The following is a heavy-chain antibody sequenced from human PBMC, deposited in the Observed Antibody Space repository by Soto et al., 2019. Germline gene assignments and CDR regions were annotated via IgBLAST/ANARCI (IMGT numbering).Heavy chain of an antibody. Sequence: PSQTLSLTCAISGDSASSNSAAWNWIRQSPSRGLEWLGRTYYRSKWYNDYAVSVKSQITINPDTSKNQFSLQLNSVTPEDTAVYYCARVGWVGSSWKNYYYYGMDVWGQGTTVTVSS. D-gene: IGHD6-13*01. J-gene: IGHJ6*02. CDR1: GDSASSNSAA. V-gene: IGHV6-1*01. CDR2: TYYRSKWYN. CDR3: ARVGWVGSSWKNYYYYGMDV.